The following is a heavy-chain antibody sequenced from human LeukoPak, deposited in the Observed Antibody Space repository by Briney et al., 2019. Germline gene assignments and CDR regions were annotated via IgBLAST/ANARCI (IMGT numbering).Heavy chain of an antibody. CDR1: GFALSNSW. V-gene: IGHV3-74*01. D-gene: IGHD1-1*01. J-gene: IGHJ1*01. CDR3: ARDLDFSPDH. CDR2: ISPDGTVT. Sequence: GGSLRLSCVASGFALSNSWMHWVRQAPGKGLVWVSHISPDGTVTNYADFVKGRFIISRDNAKNTVFLQMNSLRAEDTSVYYCARDLDFSPDHWGQGTLVTVSS.